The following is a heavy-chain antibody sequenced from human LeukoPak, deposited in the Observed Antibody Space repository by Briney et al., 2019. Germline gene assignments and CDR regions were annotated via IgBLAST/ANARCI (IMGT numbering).Heavy chain of an antibody. V-gene: IGHV6-1*01. CDR2: TYYRSRWYT. J-gene: IGHJ4*02. CDR1: GDSVSSNSAA. Sequence: SQTLSLTCAISGDSVSSNSAAWNWIRQSPSRGLEWLGRTYYRSRWYTDYAVSVKSRINISPDTSKNQFSLNLSSVTAADTAVYYCARGWGFFDYRGRGTLVTVSS. CDR3: ARGWGFFDY. D-gene: IGHD2-21*01.